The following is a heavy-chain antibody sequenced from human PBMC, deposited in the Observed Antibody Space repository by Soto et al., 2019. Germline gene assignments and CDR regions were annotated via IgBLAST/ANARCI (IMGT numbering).Heavy chain of an antibody. V-gene: IGHV4-39*07. J-gene: IGHJ4*02. Sequence: SETLSLTCTVSGGSISSSSYYWGWIRQPPGKGLEWIGSIYYSGSTYYNPSLKSRVTISVDTSKNQSSLKLSSVTAADTAVYYCARALASDLYHYYDSSGWNFDYWGQGTLVTVSS. CDR3: ARALASDLYHYYDSSGWNFDY. CDR1: GGSISSSSYY. CDR2: IYYSGST. D-gene: IGHD3-22*01.